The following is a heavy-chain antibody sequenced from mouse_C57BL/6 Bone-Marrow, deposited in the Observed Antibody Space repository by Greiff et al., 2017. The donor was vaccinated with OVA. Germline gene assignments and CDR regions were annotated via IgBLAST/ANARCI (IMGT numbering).Heavy chain of an antibody. Sequence: QVQLQQSGAELVKPGASVKLSCKASGYTFTSYWMHWVKQRPGQGLEWIGMIHPNSGSTNYNEKFKSKATLTVDKSSSTAYMQLSSLTSEDSAVYYCARSSYYYGSSSFAYWGQGTLVTVSA. V-gene: IGHV1-64*01. CDR3: ARSSYYYGSSSFAY. D-gene: IGHD1-1*01. CDR1: GYTFTSYW. CDR2: IHPNSGST. J-gene: IGHJ3*01.